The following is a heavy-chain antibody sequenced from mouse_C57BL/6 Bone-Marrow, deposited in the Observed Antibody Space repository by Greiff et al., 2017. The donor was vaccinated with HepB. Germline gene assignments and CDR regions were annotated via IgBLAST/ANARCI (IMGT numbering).Heavy chain of an antibody. V-gene: IGHV6-6*01. J-gene: IGHJ2*01. Sequence: EVQLQESGGGLVQPGGSMKLSCAASGFTFSDAWMDWVRQSPEKGLEWVAEIRNKANNHATYYAESVKGRFTISRDDSKSSVYLQMNSLRAEDTGIYYCTRGTYYYGSSSFDYWGQGTTLTVSS. CDR1: GFTFSDAW. D-gene: IGHD1-1*01. CDR3: TRGTYYYGSSSFDY. CDR2: IRNKANNHAT.